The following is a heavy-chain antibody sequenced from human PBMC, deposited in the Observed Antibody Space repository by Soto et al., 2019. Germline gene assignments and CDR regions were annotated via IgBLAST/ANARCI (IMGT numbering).Heavy chain of an antibody. CDR3: ARHGGFGDPQSFPYYYYGMDV. CDR2: IYTSGST. CDR1: GGSISSYY. Sequence: QVQLQESGPGLVKPSETLSLTCTVSGGSISSYYWSWIRQPAGKGLEWIGRIYTSGSTNYNPSLKSRVTMSVDTSKNQFSLKLSSVTAADTAVYYCARHGGFGDPQSFPYYYYGMDVWGQGTTVTVSS. D-gene: IGHD3-10*01. V-gene: IGHV4-4*07. J-gene: IGHJ6*02.